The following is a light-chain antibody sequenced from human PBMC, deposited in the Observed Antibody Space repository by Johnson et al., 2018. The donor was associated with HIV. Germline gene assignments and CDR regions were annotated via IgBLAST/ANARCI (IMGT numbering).Light chain of an antibody. J-gene: IGLJ1*01. CDR1: SSNIGNNY. CDR2: ENS. Sequence: QSVLTQPPSVSAAPGQKVTISCSGSSSNIGNNYVSWYQQLPGTAPKLLIYENSKRPSVIPDRFSGSKSGTSATLAITGLQPGAEADYYCGTWDSRLSAGRVFGTGTKLTVL. CDR3: GTWDSRLSAGRV. V-gene: IGLV1-51*02.